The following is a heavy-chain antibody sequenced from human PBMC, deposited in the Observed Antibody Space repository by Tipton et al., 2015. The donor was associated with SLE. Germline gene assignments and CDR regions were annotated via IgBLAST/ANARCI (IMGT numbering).Heavy chain of an antibody. J-gene: IGHJ6*02. CDR1: GFTFSSYA. CDR2: IYSGGST. CDR3: AKDQGVINYYYGMDV. V-gene: IGHV3-23*03. Sequence: GSLRLSCAASGFTFSSYAMSWVRQAPGKGLEWVSVIYSGGSTYYADSVKGRFTISRDNSKNTLYLQMNSLRAEDTAVYYCAKDQGVINYYYGMDVWGQGTTVTVSS. D-gene: IGHD3-10*01.